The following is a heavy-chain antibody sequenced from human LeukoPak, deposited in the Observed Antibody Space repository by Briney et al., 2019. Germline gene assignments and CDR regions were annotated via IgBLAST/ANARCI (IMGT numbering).Heavy chain of an antibody. CDR1: GFTFSSYA. CDR2: ISGSGGST. CDR3: AKDGDDSSGYYAECFQH. D-gene: IGHD3-22*01. V-gene: IGHV3-23*01. J-gene: IGHJ1*01. Sequence: GGSLRLSCAASGFTFSSYAMSWVRQAPGKGLEWVSAISGSGGSTYYADSVKGRFTISRDNSKNTLYLQMNSLRAEDTAVYYCAKDGDDSSGYYAECFQHWGQGTLVTVSS.